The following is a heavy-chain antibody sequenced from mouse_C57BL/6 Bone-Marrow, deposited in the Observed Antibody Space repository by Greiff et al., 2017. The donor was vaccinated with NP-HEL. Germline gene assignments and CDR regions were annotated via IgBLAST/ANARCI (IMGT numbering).Heavy chain of an antibody. Sequence: DVHLVESGGGLVKPGGSLKLSCAASGFTFSDYGMHWVRQAPEKGLEWVAYISSGSSTIYYADTVKGRFTISRDNAKNTLFLQMTSLRSEDTAMYYCARNYGSKGFAYWGQGTLVTVSA. CDR1: GFTFSDYG. CDR3: ARNYGSKGFAY. V-gene: IGHV5-17*01. CDR2: ISSGSSTI. J-gene: IGHJ3*01. D-gene: IGHD1-1*01.